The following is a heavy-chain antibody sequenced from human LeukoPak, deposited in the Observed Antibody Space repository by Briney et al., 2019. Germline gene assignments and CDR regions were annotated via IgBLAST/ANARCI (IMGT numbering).Heavy chain of an antibody. J-gene: IGHJ4*02. CDR1: GFTFSDYW. Sequence: GGSLRLSCAASGFTFSDYWMNWVRQAPGKGLELVANIDQDGGGKYYLDSVKGRFTISRDNAKNSLHLQINGLRAEDTAVYYCARGDWAPFDYRGQGSLLTVSS. V-gene: IGHV3-7*01. CDR3: ARGDWAPFDY. CDR2: IDQDGGGK. D-gene: IGHD2-21*02.